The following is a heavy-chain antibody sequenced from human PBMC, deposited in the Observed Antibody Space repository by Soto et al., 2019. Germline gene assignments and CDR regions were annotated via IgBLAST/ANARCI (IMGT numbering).Heavy chain of an antibody. CDR2: ILYDGSNK. D-gene: IGHD6-19*01. J-gene: IGHJ4*02. CDR1: GFTFSSYA. Sequence: GGSLRLSCAVAGFTFSSYAMHWVRQAPGKGLGWEASILYDGSNKDYADSVKGRFPISRDNSKNTLYLQMNSLRAEDTAVYYCARDRRSDIAVAGTGWENWGQGTLVTVSS. V-gene: IGHV3-30-3*01. CDR3: ARDRRSDIAVAGTGWEN.